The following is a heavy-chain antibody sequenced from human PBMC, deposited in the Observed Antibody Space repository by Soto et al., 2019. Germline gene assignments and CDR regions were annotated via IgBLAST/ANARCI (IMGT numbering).Heavy chain of an antibody. D-gene: IGHD3-22*01. CDR3: ARGPFNMLVANDYYYGMDV. CDR1: GYTFTTYA. CDR2: INAGNGNT. V-gene: IGHV1-3*01. J-gene: IGHJ6*02. Sequence: GASVKVSCKASGYTFTTYAMHWVRQAPGQRLEWMGWINAGNGNTKYSQNFLGRVTITRDTSATTAYMELSSLRSEDTAVYYCARGPFNMLVANDYYYGMDVWGQGTTVTSP.